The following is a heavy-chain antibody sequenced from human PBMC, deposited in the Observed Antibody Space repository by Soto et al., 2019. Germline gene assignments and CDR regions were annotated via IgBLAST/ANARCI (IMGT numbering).Heavy chain of an antibody. CDR1: GFTFSSYA. J-gene: IGHJ5*02. D-gene: IGHD2-2*01. V-gene: IGHV3-30-3*01. CDR2: ISYDGSNK. Sequence: QVQLVESGGGVVQPGRSLRLSCAASGFTFSSYAMHWVRQAPGKGLEWVAVISYDGSNKYYADSVKGRFTISRDNSKNTLYLEMNSLRAEDTAVYYCARDESSGTSLDPWGQGTLVTVSS. CDR3: ARDESSGTSLDP.